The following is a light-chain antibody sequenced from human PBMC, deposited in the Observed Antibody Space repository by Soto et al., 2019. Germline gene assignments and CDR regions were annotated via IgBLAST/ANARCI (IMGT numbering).Light chain of an antibody. V-gene: IGKV1-5*03. CDR3: QQYNSYRT. Sequence: DIPMTQSPSTLSASVGDRVTITCRASQSISSWLAWYQQKPGKAPKLLIYKASSLESGVPSRFSGSGSGTKFTLTISSLQPDDFATYYCQQYNSYRTFGQGTKVEIK. J-gene: IGKJ1*01. CDR2: KAS. CDR1: QSISSW.